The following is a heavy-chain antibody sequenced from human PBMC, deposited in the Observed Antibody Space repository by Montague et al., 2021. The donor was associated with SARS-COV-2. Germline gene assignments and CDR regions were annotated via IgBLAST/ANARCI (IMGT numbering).Heavy chain of an antibody. CDR2: IWYDGSNK. J-gene: IGHJ6*02. Sequence: SLRLSCAASGFAFSSYGMHWVRQAPGKGLEWVAVIWYDGSNKYYADSVKGRFTISRDNSKNTLYLQMNSLRAEDTAVYYCARVVGAYYAMDVWGQGTTVTVSS. D-gene: IGHD1-26*01. V-gene: IGHV3-33*01. CDR1: GFAFSSYG. CDR3: ARVVGAYYAMDV.